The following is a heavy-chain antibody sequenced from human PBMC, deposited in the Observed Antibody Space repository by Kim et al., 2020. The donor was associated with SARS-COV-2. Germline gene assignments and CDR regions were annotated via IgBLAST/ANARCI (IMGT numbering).Heavy chain of an antibody. CDR2: ISWDGGST. CDR1: GFTFDDYT. CDR3: AKDIFRIVGAMLLDY. J-gene: IGHJ4*02. Sequence: GGSLRLSCAASGFTFDDYTMHWVRQAPGKGLEWVSLISWDGGSTYYADSVKGRFTISRDNSKNSLYLQMNSLRTEDTALYYCAKDIFRIVGAMLLDYWGQGTLVTVSS. V-gene: IGHV3-43*01. D-gene: IGHD1-26*01.